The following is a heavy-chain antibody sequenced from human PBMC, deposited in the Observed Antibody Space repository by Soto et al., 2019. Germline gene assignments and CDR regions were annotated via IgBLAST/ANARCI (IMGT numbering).Heavy chain of an antibody. D-gene: IGHD3-22*01. CDR1: HESFSNYY. Sequence: AETLCLTCVVYHESFSNYYWTLIGQPPGKGLDRIGDVIHGGTNNYAPSLKSRVTISIATSENQFSLKLSSVTAADTAVYYCARGINTYYYDNSASSGRYFDSWGQGTMVTVSS. V-gene: IGHV4-34*01. CDR2: VIHGGTN. CDR3: ARGINTYYYDNSASSGRYFDS. J-gene: IGHJ4*02.